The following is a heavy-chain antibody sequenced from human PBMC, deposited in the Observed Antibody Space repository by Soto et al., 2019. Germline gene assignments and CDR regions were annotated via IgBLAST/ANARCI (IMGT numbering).Heavy chain of an antibody. J-gene: IGHJ6*02. D-gene: IGHD4-4*01. CDR3: AKVLGNSFYYYGMDV. CDR2: ITWNSGTR. V-gene: IGHV3-9*01. CDR1: GFTFDDYA. Sequence: GGSLRLSCAASGFTFDDYAMHWVRQAPGKGLEWVSGITWNSGTRGYADSVKGRFTISRDNAKSSLFLQMNSLRPEDTALYYCAKVLGNSFYYYGMDVWGQGTTVTVSS.